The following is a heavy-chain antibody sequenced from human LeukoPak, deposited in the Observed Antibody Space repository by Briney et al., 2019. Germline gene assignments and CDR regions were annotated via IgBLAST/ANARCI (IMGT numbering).Heavy chain of an antibody. V-gene: IGHV4-38-2*02. CDR3: ARFSPRAMGNYLDF. D-gene: IGHD7-27*01. J-gene: IGHJ4*02. CDR1: GYFISSGYY. Sequence: SETLSLTCTVSGYFISSGYYWGWIRQPPGKGLEWIGRIYTSGSTNYNPSLKSRVTISVDTSKNQFSLDLSSVTAADTAVYYCARFSPRAMGNYLDFWSQGTLVTVSS. CDR2: IYTSGST.